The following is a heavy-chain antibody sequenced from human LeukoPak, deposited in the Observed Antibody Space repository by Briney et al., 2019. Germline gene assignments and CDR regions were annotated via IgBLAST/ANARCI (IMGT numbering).Heavy chain of an antibody. V-gene: IGHV3-23*01. J-gene: IGHJ4*02. Sequence: GGSLRLSCAASGFTFSSYAMSWVRPAPGKGLEWVSAISGSGGSTYYADSVKGRFTISRENSKNTLYLQMNSLRAEDTAVYYCAKADTYYYDSSGYCGFDYWGQGTLVTVSS. D-gene: IGHD3-22*01. CDR2: ISGSGGST. CDR3: AKADTYYYDSSGYCGFDY. CDR1: GFTFSSYA.